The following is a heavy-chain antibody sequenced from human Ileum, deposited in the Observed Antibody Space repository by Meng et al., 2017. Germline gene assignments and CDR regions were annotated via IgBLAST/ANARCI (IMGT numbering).Heavy chain of an antibody. CDR1: GFTFSSYA. Sequence: LSLTCAASGFTFSSYAMHWVRQAPGKGLEWVAVISYDGSNKYYADSVKGRFTISRDNSKNTLYLQMNSLRAEDTAVYYCARDGETYCGGDCYPQYYFDYCGQAIL. D-gene: IGHD2-21*02. V-gene: IGHV3-30*01. CDR2: ISYDGSNK. J-gene: IGHJ4*02. CDR3: ARDGETYCGGDCYPQYYFDY.